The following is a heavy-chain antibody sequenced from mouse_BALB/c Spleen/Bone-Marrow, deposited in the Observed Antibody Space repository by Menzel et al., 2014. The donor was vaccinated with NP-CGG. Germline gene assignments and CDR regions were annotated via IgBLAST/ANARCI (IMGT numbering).Heavy chain of an antibody. CDR1: GFDFSRYW. V-gene: IGHV4-1*02. CDR2: INPDSSTI. CDR3: ARRSYYGYGDY. J-gene: IGHJ3*01. D-gene: IGHD1-2*01. Sequence: EVKLVESGGGLVQPGGSLKLSCAASGFDFSRYWMSWVRQAPGKGLEWIGEINPDSSTINYTPSLKDKFIISRDNAKNTLYLQMSKVRSEDTALYYCARRSYYGYGDYWGQGTLVTVSS.